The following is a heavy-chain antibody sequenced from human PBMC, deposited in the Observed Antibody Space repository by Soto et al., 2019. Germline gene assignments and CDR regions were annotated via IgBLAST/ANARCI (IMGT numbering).Heavy chain of an antibody. V-gene: IGHV1-2*02. CDR1: GYTFTGYY. Sequence: GASVKVSCKASGYTFTGYYMHWARQAPGQGLEWMGWINPNSGGTNYAQKFQGRVTMTRDTSISTAYMEPSRLRSDDTAVYYCASPHYDFWSGYLYYGMDVWGQGTTVTVSS. CDR2: INPNSGGT. D-gene: IGHD3-3*01. J-gene: IGHJ6*02. CDR3: ASPHYDFWSGYLYYGMDV.